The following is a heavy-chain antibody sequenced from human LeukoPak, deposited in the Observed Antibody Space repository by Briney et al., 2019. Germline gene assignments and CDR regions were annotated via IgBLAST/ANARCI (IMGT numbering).Heavy chain of an antibody. V-gene: IGHV4-59*08. D-gene: IGHD5-12*01. CDR3: ARHRNIVATTVFDY. Sequence: PSETLSLTCTVSGGSISSYYWSWIRQPPGKGLEWIGYIYYSGSTNYNPSLKSRVTISVDTSKNQFSLKLSSVTAADTAVYYCARHRNIVATTVFDYWGQGTLVTVSS. CDR1: GGSISSYY. J-gene: IGHJ4*02. CDR2: IYYSGST.